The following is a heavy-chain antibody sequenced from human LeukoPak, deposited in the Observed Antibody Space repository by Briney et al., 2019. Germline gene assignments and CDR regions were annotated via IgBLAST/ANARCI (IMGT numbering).Heavy chain of an antibody. D-gene: IGHD2-2*01. CDR2: IYTSGST. Sequence: SETLSLTCIVSGGSISSGRHYWSWIRQPAGKGLEWIGRIYTSGSTNYNPSLKSRVTISIDTSKNQFSLKLSSVTAADTAVYYCARVYCSSTSCYSYFDYWGQGTLVTVSS. CDR3: ARVYCSSTSCYSYFDY. V-gene: IGHV4-61*02. J-gene: IGHJ4*02. CDR1: GGSISSGRHY.